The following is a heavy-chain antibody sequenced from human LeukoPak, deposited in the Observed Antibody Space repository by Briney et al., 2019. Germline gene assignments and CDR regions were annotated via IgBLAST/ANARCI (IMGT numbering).Heavy chain of an antibody. CDR3: ATGYCSGGSCYSGHY. V-gene: IGHV1-69*13. Sequence: SVKVSCKASGGTFNSYAISWVRQAPGQGLEWMGGIIPIFGTANYAQKFQGRVTITADESTSTAYMELSSLRSEDTAVYYCATGYCSGGSCYSGHYWGQGTLVTVSS. CDR2: IIPIFGTA. J-gene: IGHJ4*02. CDR1: GGTFNSYA. D-gene: IGHD2-15*01.